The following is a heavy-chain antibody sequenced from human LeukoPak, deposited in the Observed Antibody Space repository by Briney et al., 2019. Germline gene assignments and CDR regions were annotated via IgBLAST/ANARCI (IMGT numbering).Heavy chain of an antibody. CDR1: GYSFTSYW. CDR3: ARQRYCSSTSCYKSNWFDP. D-gene: IGHD2-2*02. J-gene: IGHJ5*02. Sequence: GESLKISCKGSGYSFTSYWIGWVRQMPGKGLEWMGIINTGDSDTRYSPSFQGQVTISADKSISTAYLQWSSLKASDTAMYYCARQRYCSSTSCYKSNWFDPWGQGTLVTVSS. V-gene: IGHV5-51*01. CDR2: INTGDSDT.